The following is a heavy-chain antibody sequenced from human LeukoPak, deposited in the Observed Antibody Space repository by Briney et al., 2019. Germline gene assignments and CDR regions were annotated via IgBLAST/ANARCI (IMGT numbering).Heavy chain of an antibody. J-gene: IGHJ4*02. Sequence: SETLSLTCAVCGGSFSGYYWSWLRQPPGKGLEWIGEINHSGSTNYNPSLKSRVTISVDTSKNQFSLKLSSVTAADTAVYYCARGTTTTVTYYFDYWGQGTLVTVSS. CDR1: GGSFSGYY. CDR2: INHSGST. CDR3: ARGTTTTVTYYFDY. D-gene: IGHD4-17*01. V-gene: IGHV4-34*01.